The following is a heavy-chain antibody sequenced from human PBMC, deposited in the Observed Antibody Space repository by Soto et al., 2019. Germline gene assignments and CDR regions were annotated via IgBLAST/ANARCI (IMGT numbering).Heavy chain of an antibody. CDR3: ARVKTYYETTDFYHYGMDV. CDR2: IHHSGAF. V-gene: IGHV4-30-4*08. J-gene: IGHJ6*02. CDR1: GGSINSDSYH. D-gene: IGHD3-3*01. Sequence: SETLSLTCTVSGGSINSDSYHWTWIRQSPGKGLEWIGYIHHSGAFLYNPSFKSRLTISVDTSKNQFSLHLSSVTDADTAVYYCARVKTYYETTDFYHYGMDVWGQGTTVTVSS.